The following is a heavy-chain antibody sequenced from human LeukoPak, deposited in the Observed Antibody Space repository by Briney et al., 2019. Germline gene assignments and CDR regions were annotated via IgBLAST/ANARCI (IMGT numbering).Heavy chain of an antibody. V-gene: IGHV4-39*07. J-gene: IGHJ5*01. Sequence: SETLSLTCTVSGGSISSSSYYWGWIRQPPGKGLEWIGSIYYSGSTYYNPTLKSRVTISVDTSKNLFSLKLSSVTAADTAVYYCARDVRDYFDSWGQGTLVTVSS. CDR3: ARDVRDYFDS. CDR2: IYYSGST. D-gene: IGHD4/OR15-4a*01. CDR1: GGSISSSSYY.